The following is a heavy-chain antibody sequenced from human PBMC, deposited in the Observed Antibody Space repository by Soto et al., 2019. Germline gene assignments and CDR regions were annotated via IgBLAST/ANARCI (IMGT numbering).Heavy chain of an antibody. CDR2: ISTGDGDT. CDR3: AREVRSAGEDR. D-gene: IGHD6-19*01. Sequence: QVQLIQSGAEVKKPGASVRVSCTASGYTFTNYAMHWVRQAPGQSLEWMGWISTGDGDTRYSQNFQDRLTITRETSASTVYMDLSSLRSEDTAMYYCAREVRSAGEDRWGQGTLVSVSS. CDR1: GYTFTNYA. V-gene: IGHV1-3*04. J-gene: IGHJ5*02.